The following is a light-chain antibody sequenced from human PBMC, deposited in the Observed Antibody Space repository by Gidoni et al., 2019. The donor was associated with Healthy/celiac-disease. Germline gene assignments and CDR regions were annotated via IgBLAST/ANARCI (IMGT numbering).Light chain of an antibody. J-gene: IGKJ2*01. CDR1: QSVGSS. CDR2: GAS. CDR3: QQYNNWPPLYT. Sequence: EIVMTQSPATLSVSPGERATLSCRASQSVGSSLAWYQQKPGQAPRLLIYGASTRATGIPARFSGSGSGTEFTLTISSLQSEDFAVYYCQQYNNWPPLYTFGQGTKLEIK. V-gene: IGKV3-15*01.